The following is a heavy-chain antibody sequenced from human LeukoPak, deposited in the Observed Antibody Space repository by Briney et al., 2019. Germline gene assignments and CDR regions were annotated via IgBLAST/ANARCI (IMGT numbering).Heavy chain of an antibody. CDR1: GFTFDDVG. V-gene: IGHV3-7*01. J-gene: IGHJ4*02. D-gene: IGHD3-22*01. CDR3: ARDLYDSSPGV. CDR2: IKQDGSEK. Sequence: GGSLRLSCAASGFTFDDVGMSWVRQAPGKGLEWVANIKQDGSEKYYVDSVKGRFTISRDNAKNSLYLQMNSLRAEDTAVYYCARDLYDSSPGVWGQGTLVTVSS.